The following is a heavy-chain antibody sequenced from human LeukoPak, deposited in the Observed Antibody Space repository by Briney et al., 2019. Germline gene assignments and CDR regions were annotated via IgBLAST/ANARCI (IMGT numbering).Heavy chain of an antibody. CDR2: IYHSGST. D-gene: IGHD2-21*01. J-gene: IGHJ4*02. Sequence: PSETLSLTCTLSGGSISTYYWSWIRQPPGKGLEWIGYIYHSGSTNYNPSLKSRVTISVDTSKNQFSLKLRSVTAADTAVYYCARGGCFASPICYLGQGALVTVS. CDR3: ARGGCFASPICY. CDR1: GGSISTYY. V-gene: IGHV4-59*01.